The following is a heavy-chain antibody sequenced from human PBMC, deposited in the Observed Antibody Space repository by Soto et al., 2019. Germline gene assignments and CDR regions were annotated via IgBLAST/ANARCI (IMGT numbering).Heavy chain of an antibody. CDR3: ACQAEDSIRDQYTVSAFLLKRSSDL. CDR2: ISSSSSTI. Sequence: PGKGLEWVSYISSSSSTIYYADSAKGRFTISRDNAKNSLYLQMNSLRAEDTAVYYCACQAEDSIRDQYTVSAFLLKRSSDL. V-gene: IGHV3-48*01. D-gene: IGHD3-3*02. J-gene: IGHJ2*01.